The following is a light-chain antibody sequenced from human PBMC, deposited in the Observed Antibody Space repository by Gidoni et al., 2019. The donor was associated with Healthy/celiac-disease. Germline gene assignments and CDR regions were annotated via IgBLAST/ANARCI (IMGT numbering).Light chain of an antibody. CDR2: EDN. CDR3: QSYDSSNPVV. V-gene: IGLV6-57*01. Sequence: NFMLTQPHSVSESPWKTVTISCTRSSGSIASNYVQWYQQRPGSSPTTGIYEDNQRPSGVPDRFSGSIDSSSNSASRTSSGLKTEDEADYYCQSYDSSNPVVFGGGTKLTVL. CDR1: SGSIASNY. J-gene: IGLJ2*01.